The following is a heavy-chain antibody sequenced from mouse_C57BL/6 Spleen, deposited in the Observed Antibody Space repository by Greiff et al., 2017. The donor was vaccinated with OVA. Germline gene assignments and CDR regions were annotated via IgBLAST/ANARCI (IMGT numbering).Heavy chain of an antibody. CDR3: ARPLYYGSSYGYFDV. Sequence: VQLQQSGPELVKPGASVKISCKASGYTFTDYYINWVKQRPGQGLEWIGWIFPGSGSTYYTEKFKGKATLTVDKSSSTAYMLLSSLTSEDSAVYFCARPLYYGSSYGYFDVWGTGTTVTVSS. J-gene: IGHJ1*03. V-gene: IGHV1-75*01. CDR2: IFPGSGST. D-gene: IGHD1-1*01. CDR1: GYTFTDYY.